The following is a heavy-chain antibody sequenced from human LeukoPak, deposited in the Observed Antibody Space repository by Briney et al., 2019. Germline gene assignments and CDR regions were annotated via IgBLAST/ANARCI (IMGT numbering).Heavy chain of an antibody. CDR2: ISYDGSNK. CDR1: GFTFSSYA. Sequence: GGSLRLSCAASGFTFSSYAMHWVRQAPGKGLEWVAVISYDGSNKYYADSVKGRFTISRDNPKNTLYLQMNSLRAEDTAVYYCAKPTEKEWLLSPFDYWGQGTLVTVSS. CDR3: AKPTEKEWLLSPFDY. D-gene: IGHD3-3*01. J-gene: IGHJ4*02. V-gene: IGHV3-30-3*02.